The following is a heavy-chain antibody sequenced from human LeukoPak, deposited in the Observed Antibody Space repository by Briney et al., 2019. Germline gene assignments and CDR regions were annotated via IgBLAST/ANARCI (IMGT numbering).Heavy chain of an antibody. D-gene: IGHD2-8*01. CDR1: GYTLTELS. Sequence: ASVKVSCKVSGYTLTELSMHWVRQAPGKGLEWMGGFDPEDGETIYAQKFQGRVTMTEDTSTDTAHMELSSLRSEDTAVYYCATGGLMVYAAFDYWGQGTLVTVSS. CDR3: ATGGLMVYAAFDY. CDR2: FDPEDGET. V-gene: IGHV1-24*01. J-gene: IGHJ4*02.